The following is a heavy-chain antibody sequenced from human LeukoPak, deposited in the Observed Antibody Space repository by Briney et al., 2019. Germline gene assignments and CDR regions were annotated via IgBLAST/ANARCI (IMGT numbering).Heavy chain of an antibody. CDR1: GFTFSSYS. V-gene: IGHV3-21*04. D-gene: IGHD3-16*01. CDR3: AKDGGQEVDY. J-gene: IGHJ4*02. CDR2: ISSSSSYI. Sequence: GGSLRLSCAASGFTFSSYSMNWVRQAPGKGLEWVSSISSSSSYIYYADSVKGRFTISRDKSKNTLYLQMNSLRADDTAVYYCAKDGGQEVDYWGQGTLVTVSS.